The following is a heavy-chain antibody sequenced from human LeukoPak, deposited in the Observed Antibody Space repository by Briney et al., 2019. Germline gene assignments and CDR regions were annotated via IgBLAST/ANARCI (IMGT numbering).Heavy chain of an antibody. D-gene: IGHD3-3*01. CDR2: INPNSGGT. CDR3: ARGKPRSAHPEYYDFWSGYSDFDY. CDR1: GYTFTGYY. J-gene: IGHJ4*02. Sequence: GASVKVSCKASGYTFTGYYMHWVRQAPGQGLEWMGWINPNSGGTNYAQKFQGRVTMTRDTSISTAYVELSRLRSDDTAVYYCARGKPRSAHPEYYDFWSGYSDFDYWGQGTQVTVSS. V-gene: IGHV1-2*02.